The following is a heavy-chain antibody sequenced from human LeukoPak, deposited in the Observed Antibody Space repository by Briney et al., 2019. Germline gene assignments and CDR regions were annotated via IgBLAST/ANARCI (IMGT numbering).Heavy chain of an antibody. Sequence: GGSLRLACAASGFTLSNSWMRWVRQPPERGREWVANIQQDGSEKYSVDSVKGRFTISRDNAHNSLYLQMNSLRAEDTAVYYCAREGDYDILTGYNYYFDYWGQGTLVTVSS. J-gene: IGHJ4*02. CDR2: IQQDGSEK. CDR1: GFTLSNSW. V-gene: IGHV3-7*01. CDR3: AREGDYDILTGYNYYFDY. D-gene: IGHD3-9*01.